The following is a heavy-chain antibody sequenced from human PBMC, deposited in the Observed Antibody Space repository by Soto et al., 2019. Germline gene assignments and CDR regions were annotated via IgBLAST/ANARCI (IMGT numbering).Heavy chain of an antibody. CDR2: LYTGGST. J-gene: IGHJ4*02. CDR1: GFSVTSNY. Sequence: EVQLVESGGGLIQPGGSLRLSCVASGFSVTSNYMTWVRQALGKGLEWVSILYTGGSTYYSDSVKGRSTISRDTPKNTVFLQLNSLRAEDTAIYYCARATRYFGSFDSWGQGTLVSVAS. V-gene: IGHV3-53*01. D-gene: IGHD2-2*01. CDR3: ARATRYFGSFDS.